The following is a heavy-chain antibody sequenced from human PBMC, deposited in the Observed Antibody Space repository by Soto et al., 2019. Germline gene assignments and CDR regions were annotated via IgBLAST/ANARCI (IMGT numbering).Heavy chain of an antibody. V-gene: IGHV3-33*01. D-gene: IGHD3-10*01. J-gene: IGHJ4*02. Sequence: QVQLVESGGGVVQPGRSLRLSCAASGFTFSSYGMHWVRQAPGKGLEWVAVIWYDGSNKYYADSVKGRFTISRDNSKNTLYLQMNCLRGKDTAVYYCAIDSITMVRPPADYWGQGTLVAVSS. CDR1: GFTFSSYG. CDR2: IWYDGSNK. CDR3: AIDSITMVRPPADY.